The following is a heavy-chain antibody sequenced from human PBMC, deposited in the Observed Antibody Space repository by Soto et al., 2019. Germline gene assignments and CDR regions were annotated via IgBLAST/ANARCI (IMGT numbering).Heavy chain of an antibody. V-gene: IGHV1-2*02. CDR3: ARNKWVDNCFDY. CDR1: GCTFTGYY. CDR2: INPNSGGT. J-gene: IGHJ4*02. Sequence: AAVKISCKASGCTFTGYYMHWVRQAPGQGLEWMGWINPNSGGTNYAQKFQGRVTMTRDTSISTAYMELSRLRSDDTAVYYCARNKWVDNCFDYWGQGTLVTVSS. D-gene: IGHD6-19*01.